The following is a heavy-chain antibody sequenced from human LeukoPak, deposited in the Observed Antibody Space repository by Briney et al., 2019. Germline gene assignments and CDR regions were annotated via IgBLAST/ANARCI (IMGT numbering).Heavy chain of an antibody. J-gene: IGHJ4*02. Sequence: GGSLRLSCAASGFTFSSYAMSWVRQAPGKGLEWVSAISGSGGSTYYADSVKGRFTISRDNSENTLYLQMNSLRAEDTAVYYCAKVFGRMTEPMPLDYWGQGTLVTVSS. V-gene: IGHV3-23*01. CDR1: GFTFSSYA. D-gene: IGHD2-21*02. CDR3: AKVFGRMTEPMPLDY. CDR2: ISGSGGST.